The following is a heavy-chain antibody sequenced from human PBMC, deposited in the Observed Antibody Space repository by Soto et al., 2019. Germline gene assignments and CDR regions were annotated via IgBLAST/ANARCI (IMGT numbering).Heavy chain of an antibody. CDR1: GYSFTSYW. D-gene: IGHD6-6*01. J-gene: IGHJ6*02. CDR2: IYPGDSDT. CDR3: ARQGEEGIAAGPPLPPAYYYGMDV. Sequence: GESLKISCKGSGYSFTSYWIGWVRQMPGKGLEWMGIIYPGDSDTRYSPSFQGQVTISADKSISTAYLQWSSLKASDTAMYYCARQGEEGIAAGPPLPPAYYYGMDVWGQGTTVTVSS. V-gene: IGHV5-51*01.